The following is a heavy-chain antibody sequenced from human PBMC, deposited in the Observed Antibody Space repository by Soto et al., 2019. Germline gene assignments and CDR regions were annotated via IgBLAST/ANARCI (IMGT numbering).Heavy chain of an antibody. V-gene: IGHV3-30*18. D-gene: IGHD3-10*01. CDR2: ISYDGSNK. CDR3: AKDQDGSYGMDV. Sequence: QVQLVESGGGVVQPGRSLRLSCAASGFTFSSYGMHWVRQAPGKGLEWVAVISYDGSNKYYADYVKGRFTISRDNSKNTLYLQMNILRAEDTAVYYCAKDQDGSYGMDVWGQGTTVTVSS. CDR1: GFTFSSYG. J-gene: IGHJ6*02.